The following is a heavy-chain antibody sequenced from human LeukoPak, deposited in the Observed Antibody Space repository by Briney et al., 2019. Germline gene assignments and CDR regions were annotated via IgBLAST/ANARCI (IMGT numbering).Heavy chain of an antibody. Sequence: GGSLKLSCAASGFTFSAYSMNWVRQAPGRALEWVSYIRSSGSPRYYADSVKGRFTISRDNTKNSLYLQMDSLRDEDAAVYYCVRDPDALDYWGQGTLVTVSS. CDR2: IRSSGSPR. V-gene: IGHV3-48*02. J-gene: IGHJ4*02. CDR3: VRDPDALDY. CDR1: GFTFSAYS.